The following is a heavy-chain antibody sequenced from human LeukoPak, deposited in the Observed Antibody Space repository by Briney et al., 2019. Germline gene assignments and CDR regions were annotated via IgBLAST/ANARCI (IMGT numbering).Heavy chain of an antibody. CDR1: GFTFSSYW. V-gene: IGHV3-7*03. CDR2: IKQDGSEK. CDR3: ARDLPWFGELFSYYFDY. J-gene: IGHJ4*02. Sequence: GGSLRLSCAASGFTFSSYWMSWVRQAPGKGLEWVANIKQDGSEKYYVDSVKGRFTISRDNAKNSLCLQMNSLRAEDTAVYYCARDLPWFGELFSYYFDYWGQGTLVTVSS. D-gene: IGHD3-10*01.